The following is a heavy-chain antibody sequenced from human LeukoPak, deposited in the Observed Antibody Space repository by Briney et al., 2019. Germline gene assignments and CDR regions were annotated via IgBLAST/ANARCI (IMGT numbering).Heavy chain of an antibody. J-gene: IGHJ4*02. CDR1: GGSISSYY. Sequence: SETLSLTCTVSGGSISSYYWSWFRQPAGKGLEWIGRIYTSGSTNYNPSLKSRVTISVDTSKSQFSLKLSSVTAADTAVYYCARQRDYYDSSGYSGFDYWGQGTLVTVSS. D-gene: IGHD3-22*01. V-gene: IGHV4-4*07. CDR3: ARQRDYYDSSGYSGFDY. CDR2: IYTSGST.